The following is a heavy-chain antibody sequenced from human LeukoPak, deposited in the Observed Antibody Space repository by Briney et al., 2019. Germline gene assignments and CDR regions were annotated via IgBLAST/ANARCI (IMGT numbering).Heavy chain of an antibody. CDR3: ARDPGPRITIFGVATPGYFDY. D-gene: IGHD3-3*01. CDR1: GGSISSGGYS. CDR2: IYYSGST. J-gene: IGHJ4*02. V-gene: IGHV4-61*08. Sequence: SETLSLTCAVSGGSISSGGYSWSWIRQPPGKGLEWIGYIYYSGSTNYNPSLKSRVTISVDTSKNQFSLKLSSVTAADTAVYYCARDPGPRITIFGVATPGYFDYWGQGTLVTVSS.